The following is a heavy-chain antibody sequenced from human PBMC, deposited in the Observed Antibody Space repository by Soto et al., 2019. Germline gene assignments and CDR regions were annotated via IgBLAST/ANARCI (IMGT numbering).Heavy chain of an antibody. V-gene: IGHV3-66*04. CDR1: GFTVSWND. Sequence: EVQLVESGGGLVPPGGSLRLSCAAPGFTVSWNDMTWVRQAPGQGLEWVAVIYIGGDTYHADPVKGRFSISRDNSKNTLYLQMNSLRAEDTAVYYCARLYYNYMDVWGKGTTVTVSS. CDR3: ARLYYNYMDV. J-gene: IGHJ6*03. CDR2: IYIGGDT.